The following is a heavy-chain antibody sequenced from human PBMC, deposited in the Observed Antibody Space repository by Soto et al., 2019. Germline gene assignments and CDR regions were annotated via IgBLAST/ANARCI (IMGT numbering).Heavy chain of an antibody. Sequence: SETLSLTCTVSGGSISSGGYYWSWIRQHPGKGLEWIGYIYYSGSTYYNTSLKSRVNISVDTSKNQFYLKLSSVTAADTAVFYCARGNYYDSSGYYSYYYYGMDVWGQGTTVT. J-gene: IGHJ6*02. D-gene: IGHD3-22*01. CDR2: IYYSGST. CDR3: ARGNYYDSSGYYSYYYYGMDV. CDR1: GGSISSGGYY. V-gene: IGHV4-31*03.